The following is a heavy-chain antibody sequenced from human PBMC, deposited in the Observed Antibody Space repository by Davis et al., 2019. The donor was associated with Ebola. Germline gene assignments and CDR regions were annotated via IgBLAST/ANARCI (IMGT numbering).Heavy chain of an antibody. Sequence: GGSLRLSCAASGFTFSSYWMSWVRQAPGKGLEWVANIKQDGSEKYYVDSVKGRFTISRDNAKNSLYLQMNSLRAEDTAVYYCARIALLRFLEWLPPHIDYWGQGTLVTVSS. V-gene: IGHV3-7*03. CDR3: ARIALLRFLEWLPPHIDY. J-gene: IGHJ4*02. CDR1: GFTFSSYW. CDR2: IKQDGSEK. D-gene: IGHD3-3*01.